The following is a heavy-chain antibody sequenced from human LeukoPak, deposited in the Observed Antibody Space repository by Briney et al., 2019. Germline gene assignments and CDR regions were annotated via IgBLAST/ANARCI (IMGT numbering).Heavy chain of an antibody. Sequence: PSETLSLTCTVSGGSISSGSYYWSWIRQPAGKGLEWIGRIYTSGSTNYNPSLKSRVTISVDTSKNQFSLKLSSVTAADTAVYYCARDGGLIASGTFDPWGQGTLVTVSS. V-gene: IGHV4-61*02. CDR3: ARDGGLIASGTFDP. CDR2: IYTSGST. J-gene: IGHJ5*02. CDR1: GGSISSGSYY. D-gene: IGHD3-10*01.